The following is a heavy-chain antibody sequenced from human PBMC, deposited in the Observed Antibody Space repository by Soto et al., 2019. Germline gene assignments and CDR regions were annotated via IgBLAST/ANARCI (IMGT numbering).Heavy chain of an antibody. J-gene: IGHJ6*03. V-gene: IGHV3-33*01. CDR3: ARERTFGDNQHNYMDV. Sequence: QVQLVESGGGVVQPGRSLRLSCAASEFTFSRHGMHWVRQAPGKGLQWVGVIWSDGSNEVYADSAKGRFIISRDNSKNTLYLQMNSLRAEDTAVYYCARERTFGDNQHNYMDVWGTGITVTVSS. D-gene: IGHD2-2*01. CDR1: EFTFSRHG. CDR2: IWSDGSNE.